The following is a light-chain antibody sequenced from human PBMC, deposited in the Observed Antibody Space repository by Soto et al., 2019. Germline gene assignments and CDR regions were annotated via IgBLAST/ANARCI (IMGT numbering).Light chain of an antibody. J-gene: IGKJ3*01. CDR3: QQYHSYPPT. V-gene: IGKV1D-16*01. CDR2: EAS. Sequence: DIQMTQSPSSLSASVGDRVTITCRASQGIGIWLAWYQQKPETAPKSLIYEASKLQGGVPPRFSGSASGTYFSLTISSLQPEYFATYYCQQYHSYPPTFGPGTKVDIK. CDR1: QGIGIW.